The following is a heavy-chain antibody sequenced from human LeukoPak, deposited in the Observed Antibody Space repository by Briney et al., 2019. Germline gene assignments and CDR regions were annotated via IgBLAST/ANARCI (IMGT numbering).Heavy chain of an antibody. CDR3: ARAAVAGRSAFDI. CDR2: ISSSSNTI. CDR1: GFTFSNYW. J-gene: IGHJ3*02. Sequence: HAGGSLRLSCAASGFTFSNYWMSWVRQAPGRGLEWVSYISSSSNTIYYADSVKGRFTISRDNAKNSLYLQMNSLRDDDTAVYYCARAAVAGRSAFDIWGQGTMVTVSS. V-gene: IGHV3-48*02. D-gene: IGHD6-19*01.